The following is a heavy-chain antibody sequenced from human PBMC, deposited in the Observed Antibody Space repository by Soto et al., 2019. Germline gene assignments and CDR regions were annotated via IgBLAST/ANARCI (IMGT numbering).Heavy chain of an antibody. Sequence: GESLKISCQGSGYSFTSYWIGWVRQIPGKGLEWMGIIYPGDSDTRYSPSFQGQVTISADKSIITAYLQWSSLKASDTAMYYCARALARSTSQSHFYYYGMDVWGQGTTVTVSS. V-gene: IGHV5-51*01. J-gene: IGHJ6*02. CDR3: ARALARSTSQSHFYYYGMDV. CDR1: GYSFTSYW. D-gene: IGHD2-2*01. CDR2: IYPGDSDT.